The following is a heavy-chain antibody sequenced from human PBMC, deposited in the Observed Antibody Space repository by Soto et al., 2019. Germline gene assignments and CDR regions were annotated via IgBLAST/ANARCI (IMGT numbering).Heavy chain of an antibody. D-gene: IGHD2-21*02. CDR2: LYPHGIT. CDR1: SGSIGSIGYY. J-gene: IGHJ4*02. Sequence: SETLSLTCTVSSGSIGSIGYYWGWIRQPPGRELEWIGSLYPHGITYYNPSLRSRVTISVDTTKKQFSLKLTSVTAADTAVYYCARTSDGYSRERPDHWGLGTLVTVSS. V-gene: IGHV4-39*01. CDR3: ARTSDGYSRERPDH.